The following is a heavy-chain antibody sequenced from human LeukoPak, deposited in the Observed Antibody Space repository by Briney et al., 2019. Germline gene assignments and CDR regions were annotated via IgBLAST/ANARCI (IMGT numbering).Heavy chain of an antibody. Sequence: PGGSLRLSCAGSGFTLSSYAMSWVRQAPGKGLEWVSGISGSGTTYYADSVKGRFTISRDNSKNTLYLEMNSLRAEDTAVYHCAKGSSTGSSGHNWFDPWGQGTLVTVSS. CDR3: AKGSSTGSSGHNWFDP. CDR2: ISGSGTT. D-gene: IGHD6-13*01. CDR1: GFTLSSYA. J-gene: IGHJ5*02. V-gene: IGHV3-23*01.